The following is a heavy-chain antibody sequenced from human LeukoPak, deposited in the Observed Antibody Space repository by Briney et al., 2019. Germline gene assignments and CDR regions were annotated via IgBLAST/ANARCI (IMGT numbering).Heavy chain of an antibody. CDR2: IYNGVNT. V-gene: IGHV4-61*01. J-gene: IGHJ5*02. Sequence: SETLSLTCTVSGASVSSASYWTWIRQPPGKGVEWIAHIYNGVNTNYNPSLKSRVTISVDASKNQFSLRLNSVTAADTAVYYCARSRAFNSGAFDPWGQGSLVTVSS. D-gene: IGHD1-26*01. CDR3: ARSRAFNSGAFDP. CDR1: GASVSSASY.